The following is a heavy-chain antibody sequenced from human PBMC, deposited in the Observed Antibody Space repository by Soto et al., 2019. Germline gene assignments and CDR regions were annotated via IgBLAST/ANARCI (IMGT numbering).Heavy chain of an antibody. CDR2: ISYDGGNK. D-gene: IGHD3-22*01. Sequence: GGSLRLSCAASGFTFRSYAMHWVRQAPGKGLEWVAVISYDGGNKYYADSVRGRFTISRDNSKNTLYLQMNSLRAEDTAVYYCARSRGITMIVVALGSWGQGTLVTVSS. CDR3: ARSRGITMIVVALGS. CDR1: GFTFRSYA. J-gene: IGHJ5*02. V-gene: IGHV3-30-3*01.